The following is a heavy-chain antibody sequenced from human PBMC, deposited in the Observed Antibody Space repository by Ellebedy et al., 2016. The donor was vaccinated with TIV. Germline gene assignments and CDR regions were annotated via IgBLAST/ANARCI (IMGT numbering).Heavy chain of an antibody. CDR3: ARESGLGFCSSTSCSNNWFDP. Sequence: GESLKISCAASGFTFSDYAMHWVRQAPGKGLEWVAVISYDGSNKYNADSVKGRFTISRDNSKYTLYLQMSSLRADDTAVYYCARESGLGFCSSTSCSNNWFDPWGQGTLVTVSS. D-gene: IGHD2-2*01. J-gene: IGHJ5*02. CDR1: GFTFSDYA. V-gene: IGHV3-30-3*01. CDR2: ISYDGSNK.